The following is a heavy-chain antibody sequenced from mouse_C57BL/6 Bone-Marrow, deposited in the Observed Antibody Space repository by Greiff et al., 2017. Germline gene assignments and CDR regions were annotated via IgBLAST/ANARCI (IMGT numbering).Heavy chain of an antibody. CDR3: ARGWLLDY. Sequence: QVQLKESGAELVRPGPSVKMSCKASGYTFTNYWIGWAKQRPGHGLEWIGDIYPGGGYTNYNEKFKGKATLTADKSSSTAYMQFSSLTSEDSAIYYCARGWLLDYWGQGTTLTVSS. J-gene: IGHJ2*01. CDR2: IYPGGGYT. CDR1: GYTFTNYW. V-gene: IGHV1-63*01. D-gene: IGHD2-2*01.